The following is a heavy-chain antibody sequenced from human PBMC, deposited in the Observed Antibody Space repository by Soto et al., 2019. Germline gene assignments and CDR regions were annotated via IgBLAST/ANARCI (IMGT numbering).Heavy chain of an antibody. CDR1: GFTFSSYG. D-gene: IGHD6-19*01. Sequence: QVQLVESGGGVVQPGRSLRLSCAASGFTFSSYGMHWVRQAPGKGLEWVAVISYDGSNEYYADSVKGRFTISRDNSKNTLYLQMNSLRAEDTAVYYCAKGAGAVAALDYWGQGTLVTVSS. CDR2: ISYDGSNE. V-gene: IGHV3-30*18. J-gene: IGHJ4*02. CDR3: AKGAGAVAALDY.